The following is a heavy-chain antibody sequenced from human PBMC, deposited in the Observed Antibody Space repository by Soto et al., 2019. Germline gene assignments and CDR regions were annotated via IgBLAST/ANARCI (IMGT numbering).Heavy chain of an antibody. Sequence: QVQLVQSGAEVKKPGASVKVSCKASGYTFTGYYMHWVRQAPGQGLEWMGWINPNSGGTNYAQKFQGWVTMTRDTSISTAYMELSRLRSDDTAVYYCARDQADRGYSYGWLDYWGQGTLVTVSS. V-gene: IGHV1-2*04. CDR3: ARDQADRGYSYGWLDY. D-gene: IGHD5-18*01. CDR2: INPNSGGT. J-gene: IGHJ4*02. CDR1: GYTFTGYY.